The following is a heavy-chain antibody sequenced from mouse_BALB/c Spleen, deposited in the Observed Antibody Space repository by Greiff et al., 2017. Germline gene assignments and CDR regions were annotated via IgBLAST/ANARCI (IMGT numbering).Heavy chain of an antibody. D-gene: IGHD1-1*01. CDR2: IWGGGST. CDR3: ARNGPTVVAPFAY. CDR1: GFSLSRYS. V-gene: IGHV2-6-4*01. Sequence: VKLVESGPGLVAPSQSLSITCTVSGFSLSRYSVHWVRQPPGKGLEWLGMIWGGGSTDYNSALKSRLSISKDNSKSQVFLKMNSLQTDDTAMYYCARNGPTVVAPFAYWGQGTLVTVSA. J-gene: IGHJ3*01.